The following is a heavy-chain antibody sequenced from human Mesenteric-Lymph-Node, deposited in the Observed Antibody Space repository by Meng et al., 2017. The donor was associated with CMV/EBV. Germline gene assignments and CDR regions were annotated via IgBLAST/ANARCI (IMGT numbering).Heavy chain of an antibody. J-gene: IGHJ4*02. V-gene: IGHV3-30*02. CDR2: IRYDGSNK. CDR1: GFTFSYFG. D-gene: IGHD4-11*01. CDR3: ARKTMTTVTTRRLYYFDY. Sequence: GESLKISCAVSGFTFSYFGMHWVRQAPGKGLEWVAFIRYDGSNKYYADSVKGRFAISRDNAKNSLYLQMNSLRAEDTAVYYCARKTMTTVTTRRLYYFDYWGQGTLVTVSS.